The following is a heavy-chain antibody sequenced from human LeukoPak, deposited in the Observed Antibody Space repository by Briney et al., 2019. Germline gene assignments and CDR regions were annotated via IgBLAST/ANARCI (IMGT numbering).Heavy chain of an antibody. V-gene: IGHV3-9*01. J-gene: IGHJ3*02. D-gene: IGHD3-10*01. Sequence: GGSLRLSCAASGFTFDDYAMHWVRQAPGKGLEWVSGISWNSGSIGYADSVKGRFTISRDNAKNSLYPQMNSLRAEDTALYYCAKFNSYVMVRGAQDAFDIWGQGTMVTVSS. CDR2: ISWNSGSI. CDR1: GFTFDDYA. CDR3: AKFNSYVMVRGAQDAFDI.